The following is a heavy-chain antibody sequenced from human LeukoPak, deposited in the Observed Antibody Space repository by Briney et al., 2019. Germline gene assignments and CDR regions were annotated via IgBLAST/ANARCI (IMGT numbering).Heavy chain of an antibody. CDR2: INPSGGST. V-gene: IGHV1-46*01. D-gene: IGHD3-3*01. J-gene: IGHJ3*02. CDR1: GYTFTSYY. Sequence: ASVKVSCKASGYTFTSYYINWVRQAPGQGLEWMGIINPSGGSTSYAQKFQGRVTMTRDTSTSTVYMELSSLRSEDTAVYYCARYFWSGYSSGTAQYAFDIWGQGTMVTVSS. CDR3: ARYFWSGYSSGTAQYAFDI.